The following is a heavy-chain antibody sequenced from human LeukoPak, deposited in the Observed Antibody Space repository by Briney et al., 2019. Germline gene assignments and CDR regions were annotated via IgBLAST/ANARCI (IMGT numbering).Heavy chain of an antibody. J-gene: IGHJ4*02. CDR2: IIPIFGTA. D-gene: IGHD3-3*02. Sequence: GASVKVSCKAFGYTFTNFGVSWVRQAPGQGLEWMGGIIPIFGTANYAQKFQGRVTITADESTSTAYMELSSLRSEDTAVYYCARDIRRNFDYWGQGTLVTVSS. CDR3: ARDIRRNFDY. CDR1: GYTFTNFG. V-gene: IGHV1-69*13.